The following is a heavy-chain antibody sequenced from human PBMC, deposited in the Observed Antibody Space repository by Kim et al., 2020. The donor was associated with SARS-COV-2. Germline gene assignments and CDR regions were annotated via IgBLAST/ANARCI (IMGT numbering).Heavy chain of an antibody. D-gene: IGHD5-12*01. Sequence: SVKVSCKASGGTFSSYAISWVRQAPGQGLEWMGGIIPIFGTANYAQKFQGRVTITADESTSTAYMELSSLRSEDTAVYYCARDWHGDIVATVSWGLYYYYGMDVWGQGTTVTVSS. J-gene: IGHJ6*02. CDR1: GGTFSSYA. V-gene: IGHV1-69*13. CDR2: IIPIFGTA. CDR3: ARDWHGDIVATVSWGLYYYYGMDV.